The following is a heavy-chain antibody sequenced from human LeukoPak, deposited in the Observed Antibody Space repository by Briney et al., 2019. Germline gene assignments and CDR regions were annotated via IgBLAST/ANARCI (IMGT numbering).Heavy chain of an antibody. CDR1: GFTFSSYA. CDR2: ISYDGSNK. Sequence: PGRSLRLSCAASGFTFSSYAMHWVRQAPGKGLEWVAFISYDGSNKYYADSVKGRFTISRDNSRNTLYLQMNSLRAEDTAVYYCARGPLYSSSWYGYWFDPWGQGTLVTVSS. D-gene: IGHD6-13*01. V-gene: IGHV3-30*03. CDR3: ARGPLYSSSWYGYWFDP. J-gene: IGHJ5*02.